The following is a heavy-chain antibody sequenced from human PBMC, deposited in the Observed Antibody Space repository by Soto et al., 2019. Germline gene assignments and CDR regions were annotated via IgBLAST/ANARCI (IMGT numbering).Heavy chain of an antibody. V-gene: IGHV3-23*01. Sequence: GGSLRLSCAASGFTFSSYAMSWVRQAPGKGLEWVSAISGSGGSTYYADSVKGRFTISRDNSKNTLYLQMNSLRAEDTDVYYCAKDKTYYYDSSGYYPWYFDYWGQGTLVTVSS. D-gene: IGHD3-22*01. CDR2: ISGSGGST. J-gene: IGHJ4*02. CDR1: GFTFSSYA. CDR3: AKDKTYYYDSSGYYPWYFDY.